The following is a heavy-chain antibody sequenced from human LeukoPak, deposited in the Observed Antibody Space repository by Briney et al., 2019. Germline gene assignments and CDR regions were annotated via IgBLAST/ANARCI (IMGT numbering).Heavy chain of an antibody. Sequence: GGSLRLSCAASGFTFSSYGMRWVRQAPGKGLEWVAVISYDGSNKYYADSVKGRFTISRDNSKNTLYLQMNSLRAEDTAVYYCARGIGSGYTDDWGHGTLVTVSS. V-gene: IGHV3-30*03. CDR2: ISYDGSNK. CDR1: GFTFSSYG. D-gene: IGHD3-22*01. J-gene: IGHJ4*01. CDR3: ARGIGSGYTDD.